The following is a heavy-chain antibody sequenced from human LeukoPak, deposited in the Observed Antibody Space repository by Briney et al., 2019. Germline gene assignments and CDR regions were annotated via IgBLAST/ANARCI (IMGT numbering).Heavy chain of an antibody. D-gene: IGHD3-16*01. J-gene: IGHJ4*02. Sequence: ASVKVSCKASGYTFNSHGITWMRQAPGQGLEWMGGFDPKDGETIYAQKFQGRVTMTEDTSTDTAYMELSSLRSEDTAVYYCATALLVRGSYSSFDYWGQGTLVTVSS. CDR3: ATALLVRGSYSSFDY. V-gene: IGHV1-24*01. CDR2: FDPKDGET. CDR1: GYTFNSHG.